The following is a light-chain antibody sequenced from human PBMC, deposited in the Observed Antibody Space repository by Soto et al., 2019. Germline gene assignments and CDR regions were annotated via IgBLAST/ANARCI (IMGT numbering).Light chain of an antibody. CDR1: QDISNY. CDR3: QRYNNWPLT. V-gene: IGKV1-33*01. J-gene: IGKJ4*01. Sequence: IQMTQSPSSLSASVGDRVTITCQASQDISNYLNWYQQKPGKAPKLLIYDASNLETGVPSRFSGSGSGTDFTLTINSLQSEDFAVYYCQRYNNWPLTFGRGTKVDIK. CDR2: DAS.